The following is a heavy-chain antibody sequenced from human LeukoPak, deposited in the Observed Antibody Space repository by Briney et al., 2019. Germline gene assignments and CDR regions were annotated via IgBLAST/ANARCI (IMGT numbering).Heavy chain of an antibody. CDR1: GASFSSGDQY. D-gene: IGHD3-22*01. CDR3: SRGLDSRKLGY. V-gene: IGHV4-31*03. J-gene: IGHJ4*02. Sequence: SQTLSLTCTVSGASFSSGDQYWDWIRQSPGKSLEWIGSIHPSGTLYNNPSLESRVTMSMDTSKHQFSLNLNSVTAADTAVYFCSRGLDSRKLGYWGQGTLVTVSS. CDR2: IHPSGTL.